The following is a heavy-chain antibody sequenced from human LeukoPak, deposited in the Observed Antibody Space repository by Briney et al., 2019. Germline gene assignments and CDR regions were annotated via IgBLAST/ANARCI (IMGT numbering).Heavy chain of an antibody. CDR2: IRSKAYGGTT. Sequence: GGSLRLSCTASGFTFGDYAMSWVRQAPGKGLELVGFIRSKAYGGTTEYAASVKGRFTISRDDSKSIAYLQMNSLKTEDTAVYYCTRAAGDSSPFAYWGQGTLVTVSS. D-gene: IGHD7-27*01. V-gene: IGHV3-49*04. CDR1: GFTFGDYA. CDR3: TRAAGDSSPFAY. J-gene: IGHJ4*02.